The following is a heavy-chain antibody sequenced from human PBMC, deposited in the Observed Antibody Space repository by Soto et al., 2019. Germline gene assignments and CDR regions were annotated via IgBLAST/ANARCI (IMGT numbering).Heavy chain of an antibody. V-gene: IGHV3-23*01. D-gene: IGHD3-10*01. Sequence: EVQLLESGGGLVQPGGSLRLSCVASGFTLSTYAMSWVRQAPGRGLEWVSGITGSGGSTYYADSVKGRFTISRDNSKSTVSLHMTSLRAEDTAVYYCVKHRGNRSGAFDIWGQGTMVTVSS. CDR2: ITGSGGST. CDR3: VKHRGNRSGAFDI. J-gene: IGHJ3*02. CDR1: GFTLSTYA.